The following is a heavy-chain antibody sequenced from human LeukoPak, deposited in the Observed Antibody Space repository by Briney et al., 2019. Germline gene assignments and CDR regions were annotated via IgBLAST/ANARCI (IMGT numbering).Heavy chain of an antibody. CDR2: IYYSGST. D-gene: IGHD5-12*01. V-gene: IGHV4-39*01. Sequence: SETLSLTCTVSGGSISSSSYYWGWIRQPPGKGLEWIGSIYYSGSTYYNPSLKSRVTISVDTSKNQFSLKLSSVTAADTAVYYCARHARYRESYYYYYMDVWGKGTTVTVSS. CDR3: ARHARYRESYYYYYMDV. CDR1: GGSISSSSYY. J-gene: IGHJ6*03.